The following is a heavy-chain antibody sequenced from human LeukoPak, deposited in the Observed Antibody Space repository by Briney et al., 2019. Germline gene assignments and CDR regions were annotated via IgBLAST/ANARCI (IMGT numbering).Heavy chain of an antibody. CDR2: ISWDGGST. Sequence: GGSLRLSXAASGFTFYDYAMHWVRQSPGKGLEWLSLISWDGGSTYYADSVKGRFTISRDNSKNSLYLQMNSLRAEDTALYYCAKDTDMYYYGSGSYLGGSFDYWGQGTLVTVSS. CDR1: GFTFYDYA. D-gene: IGHD3-10*01. V-gene: IGHV3-43D*03. CDR3: AKDTDMYYYGSGSYLGGSFDY. J-gene: IGHJ4*02.